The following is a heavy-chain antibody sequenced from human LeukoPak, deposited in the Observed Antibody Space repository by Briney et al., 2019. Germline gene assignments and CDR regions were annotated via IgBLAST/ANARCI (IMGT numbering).Heavy chain of an antibody. CDR2: ISSCSSYI. CDR1: GFTFSSYS. D-gene: IGHD3-10*01. Sequence: GGSLRLSCAASGFTFSSYSMNWVRQAPGKGLEWVSSISSCSSYIYYADSVKGRFTISRDNAKNSLYLQMNSLRAEDTAVYYCARDYYGSGESGGFDYWGQGTLVTVSS. J-gene: IGHJ4*02. V-gene: IGHV3-21*01. CDR3: ARDYYGSGESGGFDY.